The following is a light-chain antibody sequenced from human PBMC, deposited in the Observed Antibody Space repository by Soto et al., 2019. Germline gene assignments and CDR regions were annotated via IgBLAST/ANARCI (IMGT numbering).Light chain of an antibody. Sequence: LQVTQSPSSLSASVGDRVTITCLASQSISSSLNWYHQKPGKAPKLLIYAASSLQSGVPSRFSGSGSGTDFTLTISRLEPEDFAVYYCQQYGSSPPTFGQRTMVDIK. CDR3: QQYGSSPPT. V-gene: IGKV1-39*01. CDR1: QSISSS. J-gene: IGKJ1*01. CDR2: AAS.